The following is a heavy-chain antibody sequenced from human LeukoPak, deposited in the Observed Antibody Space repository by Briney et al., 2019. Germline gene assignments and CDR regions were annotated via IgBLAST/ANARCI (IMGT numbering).Heavy chain of an antibody. J-gene: IGHJ5*02. CDR1: GYTFTSYY. CDR2: INPSGGST. CDR3: ARDDVDTALLA. D-gene: IGHD5-18*01. V-gene: IGHV1-46*01. Sequence: GASEKVSCKASGYTFTSYYMHWVRQAPGQGLEWMGIINPSGGSTSYAQKFQGSVTMTRDTSTSTVYMELSSLRSEDTAVYYCARDDVDTALLAWGQGTLVTVSS.